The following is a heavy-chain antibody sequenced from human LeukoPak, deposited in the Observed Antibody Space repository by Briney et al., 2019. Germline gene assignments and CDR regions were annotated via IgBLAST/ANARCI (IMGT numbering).Heavy chain of an antibody. V-gene: IGHV3-21*04. CDR2: ITSSSDYT. J-gene: IGHJ6*03. CDR3: ARHGTITMVRGRLRYYYMDV. D-gene: IGHD3-10*01. CDR1: GITFSNYA. Sequence: GGSLRLSCAASGITFSNYAMNWVRQAPGKGLEWVSSITSSSDYTYYADSVKGRFTISRDNSKNTLYLQMNSLRAEDTAVYYCARHGTITMVRGRLRYYYMDVWGKGATVTISS.